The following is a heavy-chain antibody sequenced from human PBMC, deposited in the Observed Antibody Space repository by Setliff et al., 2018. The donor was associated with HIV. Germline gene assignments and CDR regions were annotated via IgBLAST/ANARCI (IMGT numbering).Heavy chain of an antibody. CDR1: GGTFSNFA. D-gene: IGHD4-4*01. J-gene: IGHJ6*03. CDR2: INTNTGNP. CDR3: ARMATVYYYYMDV. V-gene: IGHV7-4-1*02. Sequence: ASVKVSCKTSGGTFSNFAVSWVRQAPGQRLEWMGWINTNTGNPTYAQGFTGRFVFSLDTSVSTAYLQISSLKAEDTAVYYCARMATVYYYYMDVWGKGTTVTVSS.